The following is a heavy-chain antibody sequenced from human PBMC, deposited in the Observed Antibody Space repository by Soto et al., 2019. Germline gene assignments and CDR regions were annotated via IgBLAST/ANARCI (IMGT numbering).Heavy chain of an antibody. CDR3: AREGPAPYYYYGMNV. J-gene: IGHJ6*02. Sequence: QVQLVQSGGEVKKPGASVKVSCKTSGYSFTTYGISWVRQAPGQGLEWMGWISAYNGNTNYAQKLQGRVTMTTDTSXXTAYMELRSLRSDDTAVYYCAREGPAPYYYYGMNVWGQGGTVTVSS. CDR1: GYSFTTYG. V-gene: IGHV1-18*01. CDR2: ISAYNGNT.